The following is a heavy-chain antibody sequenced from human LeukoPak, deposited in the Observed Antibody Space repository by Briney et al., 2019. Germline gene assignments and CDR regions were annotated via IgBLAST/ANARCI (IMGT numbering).Heavy chain of an antibody. V-gene: IGHV4-30-4*01. D-gene: IGHD1-26*01. CDR3: AAGHGSLLDY. Sequence: TSQTLSLTCTVSGGSISSAEYYWSWIRQPPRKGLEWIGNIYYRGSPYYNPSLKSRVTISVDTSKNQLSLRLSSVTAADTAVYYCAAGHGSLLDYWGQGTLVTVSS. CDR1: GGSISSAEYY. J-gene: IGHJ4*02. CDR2: IYYRGSP.